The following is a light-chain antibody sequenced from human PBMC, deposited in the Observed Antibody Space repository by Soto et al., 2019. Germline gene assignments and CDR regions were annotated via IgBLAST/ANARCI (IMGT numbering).Light chain of an antibody. CDR1: QDISNY. V-gene: IGKV1-33*01. CDR2: DAS. Sequence: DIQMTQSPSSLSASVGDRVTITCQASQDISNYLNWYQQKPGKAPKLLIYDASNLETGVPSRFSGSGSGTDFTFTRSSLQPEDIATYYCQQYDNLPPFTFGPGTKVDIK. CDR3: QQYDNLPPFT. J-gene: IGKJ3*01.